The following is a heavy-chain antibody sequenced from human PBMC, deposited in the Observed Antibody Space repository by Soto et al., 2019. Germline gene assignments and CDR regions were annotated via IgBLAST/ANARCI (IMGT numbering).Heavy chain of an antibody. D-gene: IGHD2-15*01. V-gene: IGHV3-53*04. Sequence: EVQLVESGGGLVQPGGSLRLSCAASGFTVSTNYMSWVRQAPGKGLEWVSVIYSGGSTYYADSVKGRFTISRHNSKNTLYLQMNSLRAEDTAVYYCARVAGRRPYYYYYMDVWGKGTTVTVSS. CDR1: GFTVSTNY. CDR2: IYSGGST. J-gene: IGHJ6*03. CDR3: ARVAGRRPYYYYYMDV.